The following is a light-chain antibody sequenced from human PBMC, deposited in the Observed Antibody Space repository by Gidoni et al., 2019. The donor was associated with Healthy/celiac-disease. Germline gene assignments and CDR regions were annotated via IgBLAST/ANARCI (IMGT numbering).Light chain of an antibody. CDR2: KAS. CDR1: QSISDW. V-gene: IGKV1-5*03. CDR3: QHYGSLWT. J-gene: IGKJ1*01. Sequence: DIQMTQSPSTLSASVGDRVTITCRASQSISDWLAWYQQKPGEAPNLLIYKASRLESGVPSRFSGSGSGTEFALTISSLQPNDLATYYSQHYGSLWTFGQGTKVEIK.